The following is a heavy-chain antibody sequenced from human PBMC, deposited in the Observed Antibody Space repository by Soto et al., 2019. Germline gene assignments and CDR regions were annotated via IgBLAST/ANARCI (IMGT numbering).Heavy chain of an antibody. D-gene: IGHD1-26*01. V-gene: IGHV3-48*03. Sequence: LRLSCAASGFTFSSYEMNWVRQAPGKGLEWVSYISSSGSTIYYADSVKGRFTISRDNAKNSLYLQMNSLRAEDTAVYYCASIEWELLSWGQGTLVTVSS. J-gene: IGHJ4*02. CDR3: ASIEWELLS. CDR1: GFTFSSYE. CDR2: ISSSGSTI.